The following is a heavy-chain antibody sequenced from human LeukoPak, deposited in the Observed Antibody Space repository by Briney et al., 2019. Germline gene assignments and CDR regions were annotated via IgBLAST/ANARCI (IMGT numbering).Heavy chain of an antibody. V-gene: IGHV3-30*04. D-gene: IGHD2-8*01. Sequence: GGSLRLSCAASGFTFGTYAMHWVRQAPGKGLEWVAVISYDGSNKYYADSVKGRFTISRDNSKNTLYLQMNSLRTEDTAMYYCARDLRAIVLMVSVYGDDPGYMDVWGKGTTVTVSS. CDR1: GFTFGTYA. J-gene: IGHJ6*03. CDR2: ISYDGSNK. CDR3: ARDLRAIVLMVSVYGDDPGYMDV.